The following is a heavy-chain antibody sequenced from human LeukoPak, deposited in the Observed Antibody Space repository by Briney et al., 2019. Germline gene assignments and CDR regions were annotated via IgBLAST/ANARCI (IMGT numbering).Heavy chain of an antibody. CDR3: ARGINRNWFDP. CDR2: INHSGST. J-gene: IGHJ5*02. Sequence: SETLSLTCAVYGGSFSGYYWSWIRQPPGKGLEWIGEINHSGSTNYNPSLKSRVTISVDTSKNQFSLKLSSVTAADTAVYYCARGINRNWFDPWGQGTLVTVSS. V-gene: IGHV4-34*01. CDR1: GGSFSGYY. D-gene: IGHD2/OR15-2a*01.